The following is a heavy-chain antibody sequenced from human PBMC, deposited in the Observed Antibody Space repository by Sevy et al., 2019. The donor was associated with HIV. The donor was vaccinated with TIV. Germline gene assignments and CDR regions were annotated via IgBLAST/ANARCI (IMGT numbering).Heavy chain of an antibody. V-gene: IGHV6-1*01. J-gene: IGHJ6*02. D-gene: IGHD1-26*01. CDR1: GDSVSSNSAA. Sequence: KQSQTLSLTCAISGDSVSSNSAAWNWIRQSPSRGLEWLGGTYYRSKWFNDYAESVKSRVTINPATSKNQFSLQLNSVTPEDTAVYYCARGSYKIDSSYDYYGMDVWGQGTTVTVSS. CDR2: TYYRSKWFN. CDR3: ARGSYKIDSSYDYYGMDV.